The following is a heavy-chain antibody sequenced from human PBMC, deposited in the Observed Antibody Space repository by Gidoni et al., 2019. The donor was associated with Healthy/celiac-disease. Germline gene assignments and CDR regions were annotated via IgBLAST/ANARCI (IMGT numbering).Heavy chain of an antibody. CDR3: ARAGAGMATIMGY. CDR1: GYTFTSYY. J-gene: IGHJ4*02. Sequence: QVQLVQSGAEVKNPGASVKVSCKASGYTFTSYYLHWVRQAPGQGLEWMGIINPSGGSTSYAQKFQGRVTMTRDTSTSTVYMGLGSLRSEDTAVYYCARAGAGMATIMGYWGQGTLVTVSS. V-gene: IGHV1-46*01. D-gene: IGHD5-12*01. CDR2: INPSGGST.